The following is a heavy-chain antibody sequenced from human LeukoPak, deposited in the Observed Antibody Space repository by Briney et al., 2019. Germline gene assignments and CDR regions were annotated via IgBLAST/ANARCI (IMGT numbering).Heavy chain of an antibody. CDR3: ARDCKRRGYDPYYFDY. V-gene: IGHV3-23*01. D-gene: IGHD5-12*01. CDR1: GLTFSSYA. CDR2: ISYSGGST. J-gene: IGHJ4*02. Sequence: PGGSLRLSCAASGLTFSSYAMNWVRQAPGKGLEWVSTISYSGGSTYYVDSVKGRFTISRDNSENTLYLQLNSLRAEDTAVYCCARDCKRRGYDPYYFDYWGQGTLVTVSS.